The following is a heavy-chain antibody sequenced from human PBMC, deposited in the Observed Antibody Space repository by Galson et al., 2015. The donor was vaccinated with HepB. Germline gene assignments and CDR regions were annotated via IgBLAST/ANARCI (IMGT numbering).Heavy chain of an antibody. CDR2: ISSISSTI. D-gene: IGHD2/OR15-2a*01. Sequence: SLRLSCAASGFTFSSYNMNWVRQAPGRGLEWVSHISSISSTIYYADSVKGRFTISRDNAKNSLYLQMNSLRDEDTAVYYCARDAEYTYYYMDVWGKGTTVTVSS. V-gene: IGHV3-48*02. J-gene: IGHJ6*03. CDR1: GFTFSSYN. CDR3: ARDAEYTYYYMDV.